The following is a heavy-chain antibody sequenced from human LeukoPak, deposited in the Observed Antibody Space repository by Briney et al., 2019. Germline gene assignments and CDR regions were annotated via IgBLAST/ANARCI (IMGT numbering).Heavy chain of an antibody. V-gene: IGHV1-69*06. CDR1: GGTFSSYA. J-gene: IGHJ6*03. Sequence: VKVSCKASGGTFSSYAISWVRQAPGQGLEWMGGIIPIFGTANYAQKFQGRVTITADKSTSTAYMELSSLRSEDTAVYYCARGRSFLIAYYYMDVWGKGTTVTVSS. D-gene: IGHD3-16*01. CDR3: ARGRSFLIAYYYMDV. CDR2: IIPIFGTA.